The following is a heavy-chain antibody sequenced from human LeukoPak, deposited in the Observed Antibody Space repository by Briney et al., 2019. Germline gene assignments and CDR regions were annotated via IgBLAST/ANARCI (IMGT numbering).Heavy chain of an antibody. V-gene: IGHV3-53*01. J-gene: IGHJ6*02. CDR1: GFTVSSNH. Sequence: PGGSLRLSCAASGFTVSSNHMSWVRQAPGKGLEWVSVIYSGGSTYYADSVKGRFTISRDNYKNTLYLQMKSLRAEDTAVYYCARDVTYYYDSGTYPSDVWGER. CDR2: IYSGGST. D-gene: IGHD3-10*01. CDR3: ARDVTYYYDSGTYPSDV.